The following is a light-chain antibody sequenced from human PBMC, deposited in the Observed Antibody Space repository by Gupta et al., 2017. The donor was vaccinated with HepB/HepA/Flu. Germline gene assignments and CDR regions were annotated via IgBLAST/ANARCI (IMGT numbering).Light chain of an antibody. Sequence: EIVITQSPDTLSVSPGERATLPCRASQTVLSNLAWYQHKPGQAPRLLIYRASIRATGIPDRFSGSGSGTEFTLTISSLQSEDFAVYYCQQYNSLPQWTFGQGTKVDIK. J-gene: IGKJ1*01. V-gene: IGKV3-15*01. CDR3: QQYNSLPQWT. CDR2: RAS. CDR1: QTVLSN.